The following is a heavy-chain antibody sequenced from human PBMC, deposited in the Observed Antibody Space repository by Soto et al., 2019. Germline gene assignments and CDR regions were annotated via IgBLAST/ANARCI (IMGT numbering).Heavy chain of an antibody. CDR2: IKSDGTT. Sequence: EVQLLESGGGLAQPGGSLRLSCAASGFNINNYAMNWVRQAPGEGLEWVSGIKSDGTTYYVDSVKGRCTISRDDSKNTMFLQMNSLRAEDTALYYCAKTSVGYGLYYMDVWGKGTTVTVSS. CDR1: GFNINNYA. CDR3: AKTSVGYGLYYMDV. V-gene: IGHV3-23*01. D-gene: IGHD5-18*01. J-gene: IGHJ6*03.